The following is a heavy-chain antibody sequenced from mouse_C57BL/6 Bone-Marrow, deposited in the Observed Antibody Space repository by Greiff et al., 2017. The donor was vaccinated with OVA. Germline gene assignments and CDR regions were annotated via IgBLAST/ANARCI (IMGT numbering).Heavy chain of an antibody. CDR3: AREGGITTRGFAY. CDR2: IHPNSGST. D-gene: IGHD1-1*01. CDR1: GYTFTSYW. V-gene: IGHV1-64*01. J-gene: IGHJ3*01. Sequence: QVQLQQPGAELVKPGASVKLSCKASGYTFTSYWMHWVKQRPGQGLEWIGMIHPNSGSTNYNEKFKSKATLTVDKSSSTAYMQLSSLTSEDSAVYYCAREGGITTRGFAYWGQGTLVTVSA.